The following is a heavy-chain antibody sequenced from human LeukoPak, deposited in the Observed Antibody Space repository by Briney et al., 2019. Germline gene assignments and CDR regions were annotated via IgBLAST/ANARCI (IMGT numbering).Heavy chain of an antibody. CDR3: ARDIHDSSGYYYDY. V-gene: IGHV3-23*01. CDR2: VSARGDKT. Sequence: GGSLRLSYVASGFTFSGYTMSWVRQAPGKGPEWISAVSARGDKTYYADSVKGRFTVSRDNSKDTLFLQMISLRAEDTALYYRARDIHDSSGYYYDYWGQGTLVTVSP. CDR1: GFTFSGYT. J-gene: IGHJ4*02. D-gene: IGHD3-22*01.